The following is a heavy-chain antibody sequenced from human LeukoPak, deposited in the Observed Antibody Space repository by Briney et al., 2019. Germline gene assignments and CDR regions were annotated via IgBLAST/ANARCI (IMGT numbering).Heavy chain of an antibody. Sequence: GGSLRLSCAASGFTFSSYAMSWVRQAPGKGLEWVSAISGSGGSTYYADSVKGRFIISRDNSKNTLYLQMNSLRAEDTAVYYCAKDLSGSYSNDAFDIWGQGTMVTVSS. CDR2: ISGSGGST. CDR1: GFTFSSYA. D-gene: IGHD1-26*01. V-gene: IGHV3-23*01. J-gene: IGHJ3*02. CDR3: AKDLSGSYSNDAFDI.